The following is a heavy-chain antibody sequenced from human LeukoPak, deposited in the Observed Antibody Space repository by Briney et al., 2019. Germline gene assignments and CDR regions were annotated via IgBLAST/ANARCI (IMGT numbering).Heavy chain of an antibody. D-gene: IGHD2-15*01. CDR3: AKAKFYCSGGSCYPDYFDY. J-gene: IGHJ4*02. CDR1: GFTFSSYA. CDR2: IGTHGTTT. V-gene: IGHV3-23*01. Sequence: PGGSLRLSCAASGFTFSSYAMTWVRQAPGKGLEWVSSIGTHGTTTYYADSVKGRFTISRDNSKNTLYLQMNSLRAEDTAVYYCAKAKFYCSGGSCYPDYFDYWGQGTLVTVSS.